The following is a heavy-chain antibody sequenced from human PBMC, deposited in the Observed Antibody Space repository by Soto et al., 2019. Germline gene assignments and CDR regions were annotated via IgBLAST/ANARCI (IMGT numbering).Heavy chain of an antibody. CDR1: GYTFTSYA. J-gene: IGHJ6*02. Sequence: ASVKVSCKASGYTFTSYARHWVRQAPGQRLEWMGWINAGNGNTKYSQKFQGRVTITRDTSASTAYMELSSLRSEDTAVYYCARRVYLTKDSTLDVWGQGTTVTVSS. V-gene: IGHV1-3*01. D-gene: IGHD4-4*01. CDR3: ARRVYLTKDSTLDV. CDR2: INAGNGNT.